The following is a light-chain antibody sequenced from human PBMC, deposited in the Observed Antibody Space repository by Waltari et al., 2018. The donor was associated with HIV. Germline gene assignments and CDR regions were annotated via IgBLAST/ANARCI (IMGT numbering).Light chain of an antibody. CDR2: EGN. CDR3: SSYTSFSTVL. V-gene: IGLV2-23*01. Sequence: QSALTQPASVSGSPGQSITISCTGTSSAVGTYSLASWYQHHPGKAPKLMIYEGNKRPSGVSNRFAGSKSGNTASLTISGLQAEDEADYYCSSYTSFSTVLFGGGTKLTVL. CDR1: SSAVGTYSL. J-gene: IGLJ2*01.